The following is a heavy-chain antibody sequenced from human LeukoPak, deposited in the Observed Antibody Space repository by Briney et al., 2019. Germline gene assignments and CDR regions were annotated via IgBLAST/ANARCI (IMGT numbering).Heavy chain of an antibody. V-gene: IGHV4-59*01. CDR2: IYYSGST. J-gene: IGHJ5*02. CDR3: ARVHCSGGSCYSDNWFDP. D-gene: IGHD2-15*01. Sequence: PSETLSLTCTVSGGSISSYYWSWIRQPPGKGLEWIGYIYYSGSTNYNPSLKSRVTISVDTPKNQFSLKLSSVTAADTAVYYCARVHCSGGSCYSDNWFDPWGQGTLVTVSS. CDR1: GGSISSYY.